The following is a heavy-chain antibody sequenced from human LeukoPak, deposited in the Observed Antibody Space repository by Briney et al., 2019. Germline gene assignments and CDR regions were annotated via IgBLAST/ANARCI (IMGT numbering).Heavy chain of an antibody. D-gene: IGHD5-12*01. CDR1: GGTFSSYA. CDR2: IIPIFGTA. CDR3: ARGRYSGYDALDY. J-gene: IGHJ4*02. Sequence: SVKVSCKASGGTFSSYAISWVRQAPGQGLEWMGGIIPIFGTANYAQKFQGRVTITADESTSTAYMELSSLRSEDTAVYYCARGRYSGYDALDYWGQGTLVTVSS. V-gene: IGHV1-69*01.